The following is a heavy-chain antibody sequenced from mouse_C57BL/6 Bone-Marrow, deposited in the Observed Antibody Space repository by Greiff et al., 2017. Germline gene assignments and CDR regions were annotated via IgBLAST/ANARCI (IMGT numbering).Heavy chain of an antibody. CDR2: IDPSDSYT. D-gene: IGHD1-1*01. CDR3: AYGSSYDYFDY. V-gene: IGHV1-69*01. Sequence: VQLQQPGAELVMPGASVKLSCKASGYTFTSYWMHWVKQRPGQGLEWIGEIDPSDSYTNYNQKFKGKSTLTVDKSSSTAYMQLSSLTSEDSAVXYCAYGSSYDYFDYWGQGTTLTVSA. J-gene: IGHJ2*01. CDR1: GYTFTSYW.